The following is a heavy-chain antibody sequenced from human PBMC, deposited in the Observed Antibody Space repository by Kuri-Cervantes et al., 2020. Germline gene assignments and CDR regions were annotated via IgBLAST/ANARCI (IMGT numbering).Heavy chain of an antibody. CDR2: MNPNSGNT. CDR3: ARAFRIAAAGTPSY. D-gene: IGHD6-13*01. CDR1: GYTFTSYD. Sequence: ASVKVSCKASGYTFTSYDINWVRQATGQGLEWMGWMNPNSGNTGYAQKFQGRVTMTRNTSISTVYMELSSLRSEDTAVYYCARAFRIAAAGTPSYWGQGTLVTVSS. V-gene: IGHV1-8*01. J-gene: IGHJ4*02.